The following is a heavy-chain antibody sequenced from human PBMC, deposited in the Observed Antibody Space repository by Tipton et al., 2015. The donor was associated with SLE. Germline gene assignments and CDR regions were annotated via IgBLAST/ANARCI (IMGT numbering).Heavy chain of an antibody. J-gene: IGHJ4*02. D-gene: IGHD2-2*01. CDR1: GGSFSGYY. CDR2: INHSGST. V-gene: IGHV4-34*01. Sequence: TLSLTCAVYGGSFSGYYWGWIRQPPGKGLGWIGEINHSGSTNYNPSLKSRVTISVDTSKNQFSLKLSSVTAADTAVYYCASRLTSSFDYWGQGTLVTVSS. CDR3: ASRLTSSFDY.